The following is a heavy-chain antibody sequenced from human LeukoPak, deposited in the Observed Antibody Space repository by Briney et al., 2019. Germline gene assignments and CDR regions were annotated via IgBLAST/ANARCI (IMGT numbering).Heavy chain of an antibody. CDR3: AGVDTAMVGPHY. CDR1: GGSISSYY. Sequence: SETLSLTCTVSGGSISSYYWSWIRQPPGKGLEWIGYIYYSGSTNYNPSLKSRVTISVDTSKNQFSLKLSSVTAADTAVYYCAGVDTAMVGPHYWGRGTLVTVSS. D-gene: IGHD5-18*01. CDR2: IYYSGST. V-gene: IGHV4-59*01. J-gene: IGHJ4*02.